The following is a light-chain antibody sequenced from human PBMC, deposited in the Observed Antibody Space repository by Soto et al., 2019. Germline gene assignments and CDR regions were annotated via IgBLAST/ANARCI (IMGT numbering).Light chain of an antibody. J-gene: IGLJ1*01. Sequence: QSVLPQPPSVSGAPGQRVTISCTGSSSNIGAGYDVHWYQQLPGTAPKLLFYGNSNRPSGVPDRFSGSKSGTSASLAITGLQAEDEADYYCQSHDSSLSGYVFGTGTKLTVL. CDR2: GNS. CDR3: QSHDSSLSGYV. V-gene: IGLV1-40*01. CDR1: SSNIGAGYD.